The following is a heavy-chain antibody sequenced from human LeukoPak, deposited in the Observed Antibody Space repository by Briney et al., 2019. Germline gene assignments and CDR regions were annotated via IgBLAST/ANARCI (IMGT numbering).Heavy chain of an antibody. J-gene: IGHJ3*02. Sequence: GTSLRLSCAASGFTFNTYAMHWVRQAPGKGLEWVAVIWYDGSDKYYADSVKGRFTISRDNSKNTLYLQMNSLRAEDTAVYYCARGVVVLHWRDAFDIWGQGTMVTVSS. CDR2: IWYDGSDK. CDR3: ARGVVVLHWRDAFDI. V-gene: IGHV3-33*01. CDR1: GFTFNTYA. D-gene: IGHD2-21*01.